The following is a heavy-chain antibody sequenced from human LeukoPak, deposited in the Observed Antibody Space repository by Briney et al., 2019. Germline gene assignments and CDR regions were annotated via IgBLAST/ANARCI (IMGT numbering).Heavy chain of an antibody. CDR1: GGTFSSYA. CDR3: ARDRHVVVVPAALANRPYYYYGMDV. D-gene: IGHD2-2*01. Sequence: SVKVSCKASGGTFSSYAISCVRQAPGQGLEWMGGIIPIFGTANYAQKFQGRVTITADKSTSTAYMELSSLRSEDTAVYYCARDRHVVVVPAALANRPYYYYGMDVWGKGTTVTVSS. J-gene: IGHJ6*04. V-gene: IGHV1-69*06. CDR2: IIPIFGTA.